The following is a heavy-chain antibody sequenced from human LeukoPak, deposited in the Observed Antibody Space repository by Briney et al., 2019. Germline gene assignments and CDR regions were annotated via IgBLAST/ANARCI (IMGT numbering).Heavy chain of an antibody. Sequence: GGSLRLSCTVSGFTVSSNSMSWVRQAPGKGLEWVSFIYSDNTHYSDSVKGRFTISRDNSKNTLYLQMNSLRAEDTAVYYCAKLCGGSCYSDYWGQGTLVTVSS. CDR1: GFTVSSNS. V-gene: IGHV3-66*03. D-gene: IGHD2-15*01. CDR2: IYSDNT. J-gene: IGHJ4*02. CDR3: AKLCGGSCYSDY.